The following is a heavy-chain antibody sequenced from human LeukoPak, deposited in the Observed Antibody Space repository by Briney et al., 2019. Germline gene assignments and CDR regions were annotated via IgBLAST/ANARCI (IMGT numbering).Heavy chain of an antibody. J-gene: IGHJ4*02. D-gene: IGHD6-13*01. V-gene: IGHV4-39*07. CDR1: GGSIRNYY. Sequence: SETLSLTCTVSGGSIRNYYWDWIRQPPGKGLEWIGNIYYSGSTFYNPSLKSRVTISVDTSKNQFSLKLTSVTAADTAVYYCARDNQQQLVPDYWGQGTLVTVSS. CDR2: IYYSGST. CDR3: ARDNQQQLVPDY.